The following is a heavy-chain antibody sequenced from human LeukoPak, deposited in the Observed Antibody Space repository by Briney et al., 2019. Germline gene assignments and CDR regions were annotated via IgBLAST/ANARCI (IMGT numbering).Heavy chain of an antibody. J-gene: IGHJ4*02. V-gene: IGHV4-59*08. CDR3: ARYATMIVVVTPVYYFDY. D-gene: IGHD3-22*01. Sequence: PSETLSLTCTVSGDSISSSYWSWIRQPPGRGLEWIGYIFYTGSTNYNPSLKSRVTISVDTSKNQFSLKLSSVTAADTAVYYCARYATMIVVVTPVYYFDYWGQGTLVTVSS. CDR2: IFYTGST. CDR1: GDSISSSY.